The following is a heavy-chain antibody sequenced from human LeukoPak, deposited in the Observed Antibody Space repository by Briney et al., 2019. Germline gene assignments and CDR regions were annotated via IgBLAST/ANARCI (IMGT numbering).Heavy chain of an antibody. CDR2: ISTSSSYI. CDR1: GFTFSRYS. Sequence: GGSLRLSCAASGFTFSRYSMNWVRQAPGKGLEWVSSISTSSSYIHYADSVKGRFTISRDNAKNSLYLQMNSLRAEDTAVYYCARCGRQWLDHTVEYWGQGTLVTVSS. CDR3: ARCGRQWLDHTVEY. J-gene: IGHJ4*02. D-gene: IGHD6-19*01. V-gene: IGHV3-21*01.